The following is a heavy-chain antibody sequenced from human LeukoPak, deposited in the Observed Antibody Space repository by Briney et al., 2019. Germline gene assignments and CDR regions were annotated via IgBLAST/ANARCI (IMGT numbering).Heavy chain of an antibody. V-gene: IGHV3-15*01. D-gene: IGHD4-11*01. J-gene: IGHJ4*02. CDR3: TTAPGDDHSNYY. CDR2: IRSKTDGGTT. CDR1: GFTFSNAW. Sequence: PGGSLRLSCAASGFTFSNAWMSWVRQAPGKGLEWVGRIRSKTDGGTTDYAAPVKGRFTISRDGSKNTLYLQMNSLKTEDTAVYYCTTAPGDDHSNYYWGQGTLVTVSS.